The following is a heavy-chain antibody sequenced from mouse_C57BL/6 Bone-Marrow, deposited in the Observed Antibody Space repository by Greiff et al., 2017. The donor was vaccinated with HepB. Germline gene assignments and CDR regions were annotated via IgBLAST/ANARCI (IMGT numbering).Heavy chain of an antibody. Sequence: VKLVESGPGLVAPSQSLSITCTVSGFSLTSYAISWVRQPPGKGLEWLGVIWTGGGTNYNSALKSRLSISKDNSKSQVFLKMNSLQTDDTARYYCARRGYGSSLGGYYFDYWGQGTTLTVSS. J-gene: IGHJ2*01. CDR2: IWTGGGT. D-gene: IGHD1-1*01. CDR1: GFSLTSYA. V-gene: IGHV2-9-1*01. CDR3: ARRGYGSSLGGYYFDY.